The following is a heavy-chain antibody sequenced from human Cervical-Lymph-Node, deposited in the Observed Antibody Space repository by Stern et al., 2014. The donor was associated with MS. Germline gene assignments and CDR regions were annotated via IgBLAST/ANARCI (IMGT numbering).Heavy chain of an antibody. CDR1: GGTFSNYA. CDR2: IIPIYGTV. D-gene: IGHD3-10*01. Sequence: QVQLQESGAEVKKPGSSVKVSCKASGGTFSNYAISWVRQAPGQGLEWMGGIIPIYGTVNYAQKIQGRLTLTADESTNTAYMELSSLRSEDTAVYYCARVATYYQGSGSYFDYWGQGTLLTVSS. J-gene: IGHJ4*02. V-gene: IGHV1-69*01. CDR3: ARVATYYQGSGSYFDY.